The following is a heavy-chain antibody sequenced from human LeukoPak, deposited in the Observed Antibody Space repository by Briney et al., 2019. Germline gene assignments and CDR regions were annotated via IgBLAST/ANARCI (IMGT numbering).Heavy chain of an antibody. CDR3: ARDRAANQDWVEFDP. J-gene: IGHJ5*02. D-gene: IGHD3/OR15-3a*01. V-gene: IGHV3-66*03. Sequence: GGSLRLSCAASGFTFSSYWMHWVRQAPGKGLVWVGLIRDSGEAFYADFVRGRFAISRDESENTLYLQMNSLRVEDTAVYFCARDRAANQDWVEFDPWGQGTPVIVSS. CDR1: GFTFSSYW. CDR2: IRDSGEA.